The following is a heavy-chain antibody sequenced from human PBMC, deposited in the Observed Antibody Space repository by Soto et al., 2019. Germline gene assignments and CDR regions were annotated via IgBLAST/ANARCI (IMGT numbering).Heavy chain of an antibody. CDR3: ARLSRLHRDWYLDL. J-gene: IGHJ2*01. CDR1: GYSFINYW. V-gene: IGHV5-10-1*01. Sequence: EVQLVQSGAEVKKPGESLRISCKGSGYSFINYWISWVRQMPGKGLEWMGRIDPSDSYTNYSPSFQGHVSISADKSISTAYLQWSSLKTSDTAMYYCARLSRLHRDWYLDLSGRGTLVTVSS. CDR2: IDPSDSYT. D-gene: IGHD4-4*01.